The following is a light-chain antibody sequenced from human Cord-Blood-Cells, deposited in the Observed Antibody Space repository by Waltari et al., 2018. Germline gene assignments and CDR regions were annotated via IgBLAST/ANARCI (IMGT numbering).Light chain of an antibody. J-gene: IGLJ1*01. CDR1: SSHVGGYNY. CDR2: EVS. V-gene: IGLV2-8*01. CDR3: SSYAGSNNYV. Sequence: SALTQPPSASGSPGQSVTISCTGTSSHVGGYNYLPWYQQHPGKAPKLMIYEVSQRPSGVPDRFAGSKSGNTASLTVSGLQAEDEADYYCSSYAGSNNYVFGTGTKVTVL.